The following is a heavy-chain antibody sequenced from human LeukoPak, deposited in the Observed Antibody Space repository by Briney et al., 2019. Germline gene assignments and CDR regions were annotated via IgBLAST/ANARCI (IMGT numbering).Heavy chain of an antibody. D-gene: IGHD6-13*01. J-gene: IGHJ4*02. V-gene: IGHV1-2*02. CDR1: GYTFTGYY. CDR2: INPNSGGA. Sequence: ASVKVSCKASGYTFTGYYMHWVRQAPGQGLEWMGWINPNSGGANYAQKFQGRVTMTRDTSISTAYMELSRLRSDDTAVYYCARGRATGIAAAGTFDYWGQGTLVTVSS. CDR3: ARGRATGIAAAGTFDY.